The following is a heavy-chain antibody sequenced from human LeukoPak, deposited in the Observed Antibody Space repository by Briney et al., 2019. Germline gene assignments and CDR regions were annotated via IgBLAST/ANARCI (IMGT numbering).Heavy chain of an antibody. V-gene: IGHV1-18*01. CDR3: ARDCGYQCLFDY. CDR1: GYSFSNYV. Sequence: GASVKVSCKASGYSFSNYVISWVRQAPGQGLEWMGWISGYNGNTNYAQKFQGRVTMTTDTSTSTAYMELRSLRSDDTAVYYCARDCGYQCLFDYWGQGTLVTVSS. D-gene: IGHD5-12*01. J-gene: IGHJ4*02. CDR2: ISGYNGNT.